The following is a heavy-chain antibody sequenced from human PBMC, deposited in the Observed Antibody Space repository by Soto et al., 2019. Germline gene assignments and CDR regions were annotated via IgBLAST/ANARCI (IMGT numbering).Heavy chain of an antibody. CDR2: MYYGGRT. J-gene: IGHJ5*02. Sequence: PSETLSLTCTVSGGSISSYYWSWIRQPPGKGLDWIGYMYYGGRTNYSPSLKSRVTISVDTSKMQVSLKLSSVTAADTAVYFCARGTPSPLIVRSSRGPWFDPWGQGTLVTVSS. D-gene: IGHD2-15*01. CDR3: ARGTPSPLIVRSSRGPWFDP. CDR1: GGSISSYY. V-gene: IGHV4-59*08.